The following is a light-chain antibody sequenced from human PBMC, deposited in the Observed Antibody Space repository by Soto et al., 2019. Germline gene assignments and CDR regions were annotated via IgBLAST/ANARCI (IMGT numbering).Light chain of an antibody. Sequence: QSALTQPASVSGSPGQSIAISCTGTSSDVGGYNYVSWYQQHPGKAPKLIIHEVSNRPSGLSDRFSGSKSGNTASLTISGLQADDEADYYCSSHTGYNTRVFGTWPKVTVL. CDR1: SSDVGGYNY. J-gene: IGLJ1*01. V-gene: IGLV2-14*01. CDR3: SSHTGYNTRV. CDR2: EVS.